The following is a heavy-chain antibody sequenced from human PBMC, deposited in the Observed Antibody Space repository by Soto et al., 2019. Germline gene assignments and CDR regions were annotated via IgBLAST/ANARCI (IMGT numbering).Heavy chain of an antibody. D-gene: IGHD3-10*01. CDR3: ARVYYGSGSSVQAMDV. CDR2: IWYDGSNK. J-gene: IGHJ6*02. Sequence: PGESLKISCAASGFTFSSYGMHWVRQAPGKGLEWVAVIWYDGSNKYYADSVKGRFTISRDNSKNTLYLQMNSLRAEDTAVYYCARVYYGSGSSVQAMDVWGQGTTVTVSS. V-gene: IGHV3-33*01. CDR1: GFTFSSYG.